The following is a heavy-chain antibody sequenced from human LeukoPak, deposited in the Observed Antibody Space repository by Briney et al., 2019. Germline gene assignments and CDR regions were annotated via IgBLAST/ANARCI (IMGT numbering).Heavy chain of an antibody. CDR2: ISYDGSNK. J-gene: IGHJ4*02. CDR3: AREIAGDLYSPNYFDY. CDR1: GFTFSSYA. Sequence: PGGSLRLSCAASGFTFSSYAMHWVRQAPGKGLEWVAVISYDGSNKYHADSVKGRFTISRDNSKNTLYLQMNSLRAEDTAVYYCAREIAGDLYSPNYFDYWGQGTLVTVSS. V-gene: IGHV3-30-3*01. D-gene: IGHD3-10*01.